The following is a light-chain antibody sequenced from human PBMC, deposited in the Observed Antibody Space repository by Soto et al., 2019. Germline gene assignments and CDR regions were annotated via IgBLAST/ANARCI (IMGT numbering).Light chain of an antibody. Sequence: QAVVTQPPSASGTPGQRVTISCSGGNSNIANNYVYWYQQLPGTAPKLLIYRDSQRPSGVPDRFSGSKSGTSASLAISGLRAEDEADYYCAAWDNSLSGCVKFGGGTQLTVL. J-gene: IGLJ2*01. CDR2: RDS. V-gene: IGLV1-47*01. CDR1: NSNIANNY. CDR3: AAWDNSLSGCVK.